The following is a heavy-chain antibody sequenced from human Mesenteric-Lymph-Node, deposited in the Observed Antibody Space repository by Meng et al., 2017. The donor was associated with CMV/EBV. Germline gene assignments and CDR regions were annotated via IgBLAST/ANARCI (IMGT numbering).Heavy chain of an antibody. V-gene: IGHV4-59*02. Sequence: SETLSLTCTVSGGSVSRNYWSWIRQPPGKGLEWIGYIYDTGSTNYNPSLKSRVTISVDTSKNQFSLKLTSVTAADTAVYYCARGIIAARSTSTFAYWGQGALVTVSS. D-gene: IGHD6-6*01. J-gene: IGHJ4*02. CDR3: ARGIIAARSTSTFAY. CDR1: GGSVSRNY. CDR2: IYDTGST.